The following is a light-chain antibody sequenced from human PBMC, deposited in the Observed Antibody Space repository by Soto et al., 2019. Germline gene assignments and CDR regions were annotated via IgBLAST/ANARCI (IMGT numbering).Light chain of an antibody. J-gene: IGKJ1*01. CDR3: QQYGSSRT. CDR2: GAS. V-gene: IGKV3-20*01. CDR1: ESVSSSY. Sequence: EVVMTQSPATLSVSPGERATLSCRASESVSSSYLAWYQQKPGQAPRLLVYGASSRATGIPDRFSGSGSGTDFTLTISRLEPEDFAVYYCQQYGSSRTFGQGNKVDI.